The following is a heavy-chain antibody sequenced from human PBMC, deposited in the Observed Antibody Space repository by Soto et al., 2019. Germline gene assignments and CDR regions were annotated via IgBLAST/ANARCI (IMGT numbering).Heavy chain of an antibody. V-gene: IGHV3-9*02. D-gene: IGHD5-18*01. CDR1: GFLPDDYA. CDR2: LTWYNGEV. J-gene: IGHJ4*02. Sequence: DVHLVESGGALVQPGSPLNPSCVGPGFLPDDYAMHWFRRAPGRGLEWVSGLTWYNGEVGYADSVRGRFTTSRDKAKNSLFLQMDSLRLDDTALYYCARGVHRWLPDSWGQGTLVVVSS. CDR3: ARGVHRWLPDS.